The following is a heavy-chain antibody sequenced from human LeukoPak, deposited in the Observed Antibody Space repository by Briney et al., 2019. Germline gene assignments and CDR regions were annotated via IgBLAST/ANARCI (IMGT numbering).Heavy chain of an antibody. CDR2: INPNSGGT. D-gene: IGHD6-6*01. V-gene: IGHV1-2*02. J-gene: IGHJ6*02. Sequence: ASVKVSCKASGYTFTGYYMHWVRQAPGQGLEWMGWINPNSGGTNYAQKFQGRVTMTRGTSISTAYMELSRLRSDDTAVYYCATRMGQLVQYNYYGMDVWGQGTTVTVSS. CDR3: ATRMGQLVQYNYYGMDV. CDR1: GYTFTGYY.